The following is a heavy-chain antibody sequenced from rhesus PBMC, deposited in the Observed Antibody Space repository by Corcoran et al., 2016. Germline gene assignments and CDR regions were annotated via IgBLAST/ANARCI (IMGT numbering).Heavy chain of an antibody. Sequence: QVTLKESGPALVKPTQTLTLTCTFSGFSLTTSGMGVGWIRQPPGKALEWLALIYWDDDKRYSTSLKSRLTIPKDTSKNQVVLTMTNMDPVDTATYYCAREYSSGLTPYFDYWGQGVLVTVSS. CDR2: IYWDDDK. J-gene: IGHJ4*01. CDR1: GFSLTTSGMG. D-gene: IGHD6-31*01. V-gene: IGHV2-174*01. CDR3: AREYSSGLTPYFDY.